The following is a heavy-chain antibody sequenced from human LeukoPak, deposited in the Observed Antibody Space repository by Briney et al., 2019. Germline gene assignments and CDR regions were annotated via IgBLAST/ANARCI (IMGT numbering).Heavy chain of an antibody. J-gene: IGHJ4*02. CDR3: ARGLGYSYGHRPLDY. CDR1: GGSISSYY. V-gene: IGHV4-34*01. CDR2: INHSGST. Sequence: SETLSLTCTVSGGSISSYYWSWIRQPPGKGLEWIGEINHSGSTNYNPSLKSRVTISVDTSKNQFSLKLSSVTAADTAVYYCARGLGYSYGHRPLDYWGQGTLVTVSS. D-gene: IGHD5-18*01.